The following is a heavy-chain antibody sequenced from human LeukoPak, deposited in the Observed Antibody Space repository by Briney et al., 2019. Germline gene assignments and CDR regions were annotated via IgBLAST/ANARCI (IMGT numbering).Heavy chain of an antibody. V-gene: IGHV4-34*01. D-gene: IGHD3-3*01. J-gene: IGHJ4*02. CDR1: GGPFSAYY. Sequence: SETLSLTCAVYGGPFSAYYWSWVRQPPGKGLEWIGDINHSGSTNYNPSLKSRVTISVDTSKNQFSLNLNSVTAADTAVYYCATKVSFWITYYVDNWGQGTLVTVSS. CDR3: ATKVSFWITYYVDN. CDR2: INHSGST.